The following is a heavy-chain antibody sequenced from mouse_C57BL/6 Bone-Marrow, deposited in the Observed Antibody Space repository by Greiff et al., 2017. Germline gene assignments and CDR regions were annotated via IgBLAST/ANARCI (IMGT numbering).Heavy chain of an antibody. CDR1: GFTFSSYG. CDR2: ISSGGSYT. J-gene: IGHJ3*01. CDR3: ATLRGAY. D-gene: IGHD1-1*01. Sequence: EVQLVESGGDLVKPGGSLKLSCAASGFTFSSYGMSWVRQTPDKRLEWVATISSGGSYTYYPDSVKGRFTISRDNAKNTLYLQMSSLKSEDTAMYYCATLRGAYWGQGTLVTVSA. V-gene: IGHV5-6*01.